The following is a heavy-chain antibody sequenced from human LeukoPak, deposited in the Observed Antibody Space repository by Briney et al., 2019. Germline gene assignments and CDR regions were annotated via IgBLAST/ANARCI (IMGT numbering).Heavy chain of an antibody. CDR3: ARDWGPLTSCDI. CDR1: GFTFSSYA. V-gene: IGHV3-30-3*01. D-gene: IGHD3-16*01. CDR2: ISYDGSNK. J-gene: IGHJ3*02. Sequence: GGSLRLSFAASGFTFSSYAMSWVRQAPGKGLEWVAVISYDGSNKYYADSVKGRFTISRDNSKNTLYLQMNSLRAEDTAVYYCARDWGPLTSCDIWGQGTMVTVSS.